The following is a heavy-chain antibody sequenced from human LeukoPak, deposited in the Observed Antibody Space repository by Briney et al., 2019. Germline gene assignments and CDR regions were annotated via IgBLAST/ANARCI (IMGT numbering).Heavy chain of an antibody. V-gene: IGHV3-33*01. CDR2: IWYDGSNK. CDR3: ASDTCGGDCYLFDP. J-gene: IGHJ5*02. D-gene: IGHD2-21*02. Sequence: GGSLRLSCAASGFTFSSYGMHWVRQALGKGLEWVAVIWYDGSNKYYADSVKGRFTISRDNSKNTLYLQMNSLRAEDTAVYYCASDTCGGDCYLFDPWGQGTLVTVSS. CDR1: GFTFSSYG.